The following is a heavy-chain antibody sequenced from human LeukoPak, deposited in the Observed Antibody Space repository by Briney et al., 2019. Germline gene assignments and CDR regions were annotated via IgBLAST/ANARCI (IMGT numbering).Heavy chain of an antibody. CDR1: GFTFSSYA. J-gene: IGHJ4*02. CDR3: AKDLYDSSGYYLIGDY. V-gene: IGHV3-23*01. Sequence: GGSLRLSCVASGFTFSSYAMSWVRQAPGKGLDWVSSISGSGGTTYYADAVKGRFTISRDNSENTLNLQMNSLRAEDTAVYYCAKDLYDSSGYYLIGDYWGQGTLVTVSS. D-gene: IGHD3-22*01. CDR2: ISGSGGTT.